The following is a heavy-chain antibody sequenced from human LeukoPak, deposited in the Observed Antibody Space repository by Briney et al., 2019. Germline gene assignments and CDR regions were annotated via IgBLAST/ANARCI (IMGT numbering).Heavy chain of an antibody. CDR1: GFRFSINW. J-gene: IGHJ4*02. V-gene: IGHV3-7*03. Sequence: GGSLRLSCAPSGFRFSINWMSWVRQAPGKGLEWVANIKEDGSQQYYVDSVKGRFTIFRDNAKNLLSLQMNSLRDDDTAVYYCAREVFSTASAFDQWGQGTLVTVSS. D-gene: IGHD5-18*01. CDR2: IKEDGSQQ. CDR3: AREVFSTASAFDQ.